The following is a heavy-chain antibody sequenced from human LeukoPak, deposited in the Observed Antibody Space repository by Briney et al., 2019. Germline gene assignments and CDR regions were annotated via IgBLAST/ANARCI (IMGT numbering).Heavy chain of an antibody. Sequence: SETLSLTCTVSGGSISSSSSYWGWIRQPPGKGLEWIGSIYYSGSTYYNPSLKSRVTLSVDTSKSQFSLKLSSVTAADTAVYYCARSYYGDNWFDPWGQGTLVTVSS. V-gene: IGHV4-39*07. J-gene: IGHJ5*02. CDR2: IYYSGST. CDR1: GGSISSSSSY. D-gene: IGHD3-10*01. CDR3: ARSYYGDNWFDP.